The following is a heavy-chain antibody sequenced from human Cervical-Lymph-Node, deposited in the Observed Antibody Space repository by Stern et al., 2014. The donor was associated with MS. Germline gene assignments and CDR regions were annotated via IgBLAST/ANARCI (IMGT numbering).Heavy chain of an antibody. Sequence: EVQLVESGGGLVKPGGSLRLSCAASGFTFSSYSMNWVRQAPGKGLEGVSSISSSSSYICYADSVKGRFTISRDNAKNSLYLQMNSLRAEDTAVYYCARGGSGYDFYFDYWGQGTLVTVSS. CDR2: ISSSSSYI. CDR3: ARGGSGYDFYFDY. V-gene: IGHV3-21*01. J-gene: IGHJ4*02. CDR1: GFTFSSYS. D-gene: IGHD5-12*01.